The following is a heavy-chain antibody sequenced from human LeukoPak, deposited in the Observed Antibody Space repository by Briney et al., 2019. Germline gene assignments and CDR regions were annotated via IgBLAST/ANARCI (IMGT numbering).Heavy chain of an antibody. CDR2: INPNSGGT. CDR3: ARDKFRYGSGRLEY. Sequence: ASVKVSCKASGYTFTGYYMHWVRQAPGQGLEWMGWINPNSGGTNYAQKFQGRVTMTRDTSISTAYMELSRLRSDDTAVYYCARDKFRYGSGRLEYWGQGILVTVSS. CDR1: GYTFTGYY. J-gene: IGHJ4*02. V-gene: IGHV1-2*02. D-gene: IGHD3-10*01.